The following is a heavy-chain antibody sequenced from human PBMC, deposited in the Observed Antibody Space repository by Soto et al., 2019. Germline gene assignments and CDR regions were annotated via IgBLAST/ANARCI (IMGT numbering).Heavy chain of an antibody. CDR1: GGTFSSYA. J-gene: IGHJ6*02. D-gene: IGHD2-2*01. CDR3: ARHDCISSSCYYYYYSSMDV. CDR2: IIPIFDTA. Sequence: QVQLVQSGAEVKKPGSSVKVSCKTSGGTFSSYAISWVRQAPGQGLEWMGGIIPIFDTANYAQKFQGRVTITADESTSTAYMELSSLRTEAKAVYYCARHDCISSSCYYYYYSSMDVWGQGTTVTVSS. V-gene: IGHV1-69*12.